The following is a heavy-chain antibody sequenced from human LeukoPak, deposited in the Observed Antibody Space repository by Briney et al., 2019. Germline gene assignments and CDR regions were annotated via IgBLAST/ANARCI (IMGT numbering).Heavy chain of an antibody. CDR3: ARDSGH. CDR2: SRNKGNSYTT. Sequence: PGGSLRLSCAASGFTFSDHYMDWVRQAPGKGLQWVGRSRNKGNSYTTEYAASVKGRFTISRDGSKKSMYLQMNSLKTEDTAVYYCARDSGHWGQGTLVTVSS. D-gene: IGHD3-10*01. V-gene: IGHV3-72*01. J-gene: IGHJ1*01. CDR1: GFTFSDHY.